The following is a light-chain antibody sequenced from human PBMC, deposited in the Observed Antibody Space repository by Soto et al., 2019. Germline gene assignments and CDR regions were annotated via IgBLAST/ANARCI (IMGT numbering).Light chain of an antibody. Sequence: EIVLTQSPGTLSLSPGERATLSCRASPSVSSSYLAWYQQKPGQAPRLLFYGASSRTTGIPDRFSGSGTGTDFTLTISRLEPEDFAVYYCQHYCSSPEATCGQGTKVQI. CDR3: QHYCSSPEAT. J-gene: IGKJ1*01. CDR1: PSVSSSY. CDR2: GAS. V-gene: IGKV3-20*01.